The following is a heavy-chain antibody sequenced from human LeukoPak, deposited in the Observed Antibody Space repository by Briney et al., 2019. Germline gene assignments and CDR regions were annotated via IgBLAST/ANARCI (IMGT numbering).Heavy chain of an antibody. CDR2: LIPDFGSP. CDR1: GGSFSNNA. D-gene: IGHD1-26*01. V-gene: IGHV1-69*06. Sequence: SVKVSCKASGGSFSNNAINWVRQAPGQGLEWMGGLIPDFGSPNYAQRFQGRVTITADTSTTTVYMEMSSLKSEDTAIYYCARMTGSAWELLIDSWGPGTLVTVSS. CDR3: ARMTGSAWELLIDS. J-gene: IGHJ4*02.